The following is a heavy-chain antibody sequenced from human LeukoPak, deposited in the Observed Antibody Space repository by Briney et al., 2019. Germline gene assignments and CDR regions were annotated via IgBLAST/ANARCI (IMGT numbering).Heavy chain of an antibody. CDR1: GYTFTSFG. CDR2: ISAYNGNT. V-gene: IGHV1-18*01. J-gene: IGHJ4*02. D-gene: IGHD1-26*01. Sequence: ASVKGSCKASGYTFTSFGISWVRQAPGQGLEWMGWISAYNGNTNYAQKLQGRVTMTTDTSTSTAYMELRSLRSDDTAVYYCATHGGIVGATGSGYFDYWGQGTLVTVSS. CDR3: ATHGGIVGATGSGYFDY.